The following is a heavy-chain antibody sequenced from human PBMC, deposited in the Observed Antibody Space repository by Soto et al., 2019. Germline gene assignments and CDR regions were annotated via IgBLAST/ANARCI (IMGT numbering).Heavy chain of an antibody. J-gene: IGHJ6*02. V-gene: IGHV4-30-4*01. Sequence: SETLSLTCSVSDDSINSGDYYWSWIRQPPGKGLEWIGYIYYSGSTYYNPSLKSRVTISVDTSKNQFSLKLSSVTAADTAVYYCARDQAVAGYYYGMDVWGQGTTVTVSS. CDR1: DDSINSGDYY. CDR3: ARDQAVAGYYYGMDV. CDR2: IYYSGST.